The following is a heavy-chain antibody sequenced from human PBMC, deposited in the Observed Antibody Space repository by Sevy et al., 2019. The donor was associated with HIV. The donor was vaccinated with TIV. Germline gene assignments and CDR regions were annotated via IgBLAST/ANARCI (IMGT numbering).Heavy chain of an antibody. V-gene: IGHV3-9*01. Sequence: GGSLRLSCAASRFTFDDYAMPWVRQAPGKGLEWVSGISWNSNRIRYADSVKGRFTISRDNAKNSLYLQMNSLRPEDTALYYCAKDIIDGLDSSNLWADFDIWGQGTMVTVSS. CDR3: AKDIIDGLDSSNLWADFDI. D-gene: IGHD3-22*01. CDR2: ISWNSNRI. CDR1: RFTFDDYA. J-gene: IGHJ3*02.